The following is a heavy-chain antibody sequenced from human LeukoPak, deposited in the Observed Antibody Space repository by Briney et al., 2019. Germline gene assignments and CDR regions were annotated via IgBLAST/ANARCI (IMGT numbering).Heavy chain of an antibody. Sequence: SVKVSCKASGGTFSSYAISWVRQAPGQGLEWMGGIIPIFGTANYAQKFQGRVTITTDESPSTAYMELSGLRSEDTAVYYCAVPKGGSSWYAQIDYWGQGTLVTVSS. D-gene: IGHD6-13*01. CDR1: GGTFSSYA. V-gene: IGHV1-69*05. J-gene: IGHJ4*02. CDR2: IIPIFGTA. CDR3: AVPKGGSSWYAQIDY.